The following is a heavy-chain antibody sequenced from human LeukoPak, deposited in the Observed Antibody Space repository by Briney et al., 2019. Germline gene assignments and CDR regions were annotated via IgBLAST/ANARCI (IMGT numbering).Heavy chain of an antibody. CDR2: INHSGST. D-gene: IGHD6-13*01. CDR3: ARVDSSSWYGKYLDV. J-gene: IGHJ6*02. V-gene: IGHV4-34*01. Sequence: SETLSLTCAVYGGSFSGYYWSWIRQPPGKGLEWIGEINHSGSTNYNPSLKSRVTISADTSKNQFSLKLSSVTAADTAVYYCARVDSSSWYGKYLDVWGQGITVTVSS. CDR1: GGSFSGYY.